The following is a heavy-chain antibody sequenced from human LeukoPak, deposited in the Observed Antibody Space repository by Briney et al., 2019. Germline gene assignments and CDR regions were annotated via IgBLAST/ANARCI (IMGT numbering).Heavy chain of an antibody. CDR1: GGSISSGGYH. Sequence: SQTLSLTCTVSGGSISSGGYHWSWIRQHPGKGLEWIGYIYYSGSTYYNPSLKSRLTISVDTSKNQFSLKLSSVTAADTAVYYCARHWQQLTRFDYWGQGTLVTVSS. V-gene: IGHV4-31*03. J-gene: IGHJ4*02. CDR2: IYYSGST. D-gene: IGHD6-13*01. CDR3: ARHWQQLTRFDY.